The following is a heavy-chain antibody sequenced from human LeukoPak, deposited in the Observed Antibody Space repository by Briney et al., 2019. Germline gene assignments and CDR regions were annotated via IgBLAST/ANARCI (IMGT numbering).Heavy chain of an antibody. CDR3: AKGSGYGSGWYYFDY. Sequence: GGSLTLSCAASGFTFSNYAMNWVRQAPGKGLEWVSAISGSGGSTDYTDSVKGRYTISRDNSNNALYLQMNSLRAEDTAVYYCAKGSGYGSGWYYFDYWGRGTLVTVSS. V-gene: IGHV3-23*01. D-gene: IGHD6-19*01. J-gene: IGHJ4*02. CDR1: GFTFSNYA. CDR2: ISGSGGST.